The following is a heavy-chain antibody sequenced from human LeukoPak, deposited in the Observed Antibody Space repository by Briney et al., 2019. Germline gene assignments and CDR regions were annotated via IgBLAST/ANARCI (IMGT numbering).Heavy chain of an antibody. V-gene: IGHV5-51*01. Sequence: GESLKISCKDSGNSFTTYWIDWVRQMPGRGLEWMGIIYPGDSDTKYSPSFQGQVTISADRSISTAYLQWSSLKATDTAMYYCATQGQQLALDAFDIWDQGTMVTVSS. CDR3: ATQGQQLALDAFDI. D-gene: IGHD6-13*01. J-gene: IGHJ3*02. CDR2: IYPGDSDT. CDR1: GNSFTTYW.